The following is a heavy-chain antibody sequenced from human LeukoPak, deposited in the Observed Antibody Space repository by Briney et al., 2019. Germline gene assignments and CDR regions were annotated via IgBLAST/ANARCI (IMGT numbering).Heavy chain of an antibody. CDR3: ARGLVRGVHYYFDY. CDR1: GGTFSSYA. J-gene: IGHJ4*02. Sequence: SVKVSCKASGGTFSSYAISWVRQAPGQGLEWMGGIIPIFGTANYAQKFQGRVMITADESTSTAYMELSSLRSEDTAVYYCARGLVRGVHYYFDYWGQGTLVTVSS. D-gene: IGHD3-10*01. CDR2: IIPIFGTA. V-gene: IGHV1-69*13.